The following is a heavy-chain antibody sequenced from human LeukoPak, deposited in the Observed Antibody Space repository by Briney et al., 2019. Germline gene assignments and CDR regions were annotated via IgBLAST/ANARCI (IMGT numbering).Heavy chain of an antibody. CDR3: VVATLRDAFDI. CDR2: ISSNGSTI. CDR1: GFMFSAHY. Sequence: PGGSLRLSCAASGFMFSAHYMNWIRQAPGKGLEWVSYISSNGSTIYYADSVKGRFTISRDNAKNSLDLQMNTLRAEDTAVYYCVVATLRDAFDIWGQGTMVTVSS. D-gene: IGHD2-2*01. V-gene: IGHV3-11*01. J-gene: IGHJ3*02.